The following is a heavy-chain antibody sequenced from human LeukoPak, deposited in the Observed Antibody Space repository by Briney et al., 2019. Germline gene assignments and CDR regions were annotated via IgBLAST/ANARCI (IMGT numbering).Heavy chain of an antibody. CDR3: AREIKSAFDI. J-gene: IGHJ3*02. V-gene: IGHV4-31*03. CDR2: IYYSGST. CDR1: GGSISSGGYY. Sequence: SQTLSLTCTVSGGSISSGGYYWSWIRQHPGKGLEWIGYIYYSGSTYYNPSLKSRATISVDTSKNQFSLKLSSVTAADTAVYYCAREIKSAFDIWGQGTMVTVSS.